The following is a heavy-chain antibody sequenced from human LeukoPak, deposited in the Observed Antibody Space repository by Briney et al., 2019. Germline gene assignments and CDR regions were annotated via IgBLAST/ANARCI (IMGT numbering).Heavy chain of an antibody. V-gene: IGHV3-21*01. CDR3: ARDEGGNDRFDY. D-gene: IGHD4-23*01. CDR1: GFTFSSYS. Sequence: GGSLRLSCAPSGFTFSSYSMNWVRQAPGKGLEWVSSISSSSSYIYYADSVKGRYTISRDNAKNSLYLQMNGLRAEDRAVYYCARDEGGNDRFDYWGEGALVTVSS. CDR2: ISSSSSYI. J-gene: IGHJ4*02.